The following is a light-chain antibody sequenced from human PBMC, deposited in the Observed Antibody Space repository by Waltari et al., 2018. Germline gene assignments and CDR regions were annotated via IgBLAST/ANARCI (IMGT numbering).Light chain of an antibody. CDR1: SSVFGTYNL. V-gene: IGLV2-23*02. J-gene: IGLJ3*02. CDR2: EVS. Sequence: QSALTQPASVSGSPGQSITISCTGTSSVFGTYNLVSWYQQHPGKAPKLMIYEVSKRPSGVSNRFSGSKSGSTASLTISGLQAEDEADYYCCSYGGATTFVFGGGTKLSVL. CDR3: CSYGGATTFV.